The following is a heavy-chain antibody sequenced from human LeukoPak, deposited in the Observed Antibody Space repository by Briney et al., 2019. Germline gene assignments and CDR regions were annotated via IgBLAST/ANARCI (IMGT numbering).Heavy chain of an antibody. CDR1: GYSFTNYW. J-gene: IGHJ4*02. CDR3: ARLTSVTLPFDF. CDR2: IYPGGSET. Sequence: GEALQISCRGSGYSFTNYWFGWVRQMPGRGLEWMGNIYPGGSETRYSPSFQGQVTISVDKSTTTAYLQWSRLKASDTAVYYCARLTSVTLPFDFWGQGTLVTVSS. D-gene: IGHD4-17*01. V-gene: IGHV5-51*01.